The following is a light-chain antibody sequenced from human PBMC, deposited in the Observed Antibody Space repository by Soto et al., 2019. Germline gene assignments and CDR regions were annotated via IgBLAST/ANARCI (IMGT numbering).Light chain of an antibody. CDR3: HQYYTYPLA. V-gene: IGKV1-8*01. CDR2: AAS. J-gene: IGKJ1*01. CDR1: QPISSY. Sequence: AIRMTQSPSSFSASTGDKVTISCRASQPISSYLAWYQQKPWEAPRLLIYAASTLQSGVPSRFSGSGSGTDFTLTISCLQSEDFAIYYCHQYYTYPLAFGQGTKVEI.